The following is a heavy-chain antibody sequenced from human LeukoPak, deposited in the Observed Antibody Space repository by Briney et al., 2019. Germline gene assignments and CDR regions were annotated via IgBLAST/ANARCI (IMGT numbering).Heavy chain of an antibody. CDR1: GFTFSIYG. V-gene: IGHV3-33*01. D-gene: IGHD1-7*01. J-gene: IGHJ3*02. Sequence: GGSLRLSCAASGFTFSIYGMHWVCQAPGKGLEWVAVIWNDGSNQYYADSVKGRFTISRDNSKNTLYLQLNSLRFEDTAVYYCARPSGTWGAFDIWGQGTMVTVSS. CDR2: IWNDGSNQ. CDR3: ARPSGTWGAFDI.